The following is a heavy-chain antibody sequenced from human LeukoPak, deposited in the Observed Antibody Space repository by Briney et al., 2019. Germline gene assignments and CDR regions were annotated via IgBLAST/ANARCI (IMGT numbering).Heavy chain of an antibody. D-gene: IGHD1-14*01. CDR2: VGIAGDT. CDR1: GFTFNNYE. V-gene: IGHV3-13*01. CDR3: ATEGRMGTADAFDV. Sequence: GGSLRLSCAASGFTFNNYEMHWVRQPAGKGLEWVSAVGIAGDTFYAGSVKGRFSISIDNAESSLFLQMNSLRAGHTAVYYCATEGRMGTADAFDVWGQGTMVTVSS. J-gene: IGHJ3*01.